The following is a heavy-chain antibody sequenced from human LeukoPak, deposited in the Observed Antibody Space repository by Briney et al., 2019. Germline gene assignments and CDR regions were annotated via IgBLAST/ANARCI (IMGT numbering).Heavy chain of an antibody. J-gene: IGHJ4*02. CDR2: VSGSDENK. V-gene: IGHV3-11*01. D-gene: IGHD2-15*01. CDR1: GFTFSDYY. CDR3: ARAGFGGHYIDY. Sequence: GGSLRLSCAASGFTFSDYYMTWIRQAPGQGLEWISYVSGSDENKYYAGSVRGRFAISRDNAEKSLFLQMSNVRAEDTAVYYCARAGFGGHYIDYWGQGTLVTVSS.